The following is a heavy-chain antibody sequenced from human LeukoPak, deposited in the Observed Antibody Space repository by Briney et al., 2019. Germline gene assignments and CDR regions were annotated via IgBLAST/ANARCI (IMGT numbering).Heavy chain of an antibody. V-gene: IGHV3-23*01. Sequence: PGGSLRLSCAASGFTFSSYGMSWVRQAPGKGLEWVSAIGGSGDSTYYADSVKGRFTISRDNSKNTLYLQMNSLRAEDTAVYYCAKGRYSSGWYVLDYWGQGTLVTVSS. CDR1: GFTFSSYG. CDR3: AKGRYSSGWYVLDY. J-gene: IGHJ4*02. D-gene: IGHD6-19*01. CDR2: IGGSGDST.